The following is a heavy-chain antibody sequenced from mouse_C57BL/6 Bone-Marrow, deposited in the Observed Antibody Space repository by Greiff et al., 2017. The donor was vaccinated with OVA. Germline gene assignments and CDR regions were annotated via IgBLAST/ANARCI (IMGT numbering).Heavy chain of an antibody. J-gene: IGHJ4*01. CDR1: GYSFTDYN. CDR3: ARYPRWLLPYAIDY. Sequence: EVQLQQSGPELVKPGASVKISCKASGYSFTDYNMNWVKQSNGKSLEWIGVINPNYGTTSYNQKFKGKATLTVDQSSSTAYMQLNSLTSDDSAVYDCARYPRWLLPYAIDYWGQGTSVTVSS. V-gene: IGHV1-39*01. CDR2: INPNYGTT. D-gene: IGHD2-3*01.